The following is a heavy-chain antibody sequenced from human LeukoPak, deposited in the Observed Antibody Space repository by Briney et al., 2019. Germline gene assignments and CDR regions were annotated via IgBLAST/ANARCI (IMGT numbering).Heavy chain of an antibody. J-gene: IGHJ4*02. CDR3: GGAEPSGSMASFDY. CDR2: IYLSGST. V-gene: IGHV4-4*07. CDR1: GSSISSYY. D-gene: IGHD1-26*01. Sequence: PSETLSLTCIVSGSSISSYYWNWIRQPPGKGLEWIGRIYLSGSTNYNPSLKSRVTMSVDTSKNQFSLKLSSVTAADTAVYYCGGAEPSGSMASFDYWGQGTLVTVSS.